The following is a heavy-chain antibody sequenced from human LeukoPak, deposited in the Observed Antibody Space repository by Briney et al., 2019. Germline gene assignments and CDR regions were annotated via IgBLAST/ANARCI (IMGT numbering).Heavy chain of an antibody. D-gene: IGHD1-26*01. V-gene: IGHV3-20*04. CDR2: INWNGGST. Sequence: PGGSLRLSCAASGFTFDDYGMSWVRQAPGKGLEWVSGINWNGGSTGYADSVKGRFTISRDNSKNTLNLQMNSLRAEDTAVYYCATSKYSGSYWGQGTLVTVSS. J-gene: IGHJ4*02. CDR3: ATSKYSGSY. CDR1: GFTFDDYG.